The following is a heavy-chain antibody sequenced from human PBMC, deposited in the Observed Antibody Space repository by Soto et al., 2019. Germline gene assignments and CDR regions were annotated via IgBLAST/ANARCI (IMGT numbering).Heavy chain of an antibody. D-gene: IGHD4-17*01. Sequence: QVQLVESGGGVVQPGRSLRLSCAASGFTFSSYAMHWVRQAPGKGLEWVAVISYDGSNKYYADSVKGRFTISRDNSKNTLYLQMNSLRAEDTAVYYCARGGLRWYYDDAFDIRGQGTMVTVSS. V-gene: IGHV3-30-3*01. J-gene: IGHJ3*02. CDR2: ISYDGSNK. CDR3: ARGGLRWYYDDAFDI. CDR1: GFTFSSYA.